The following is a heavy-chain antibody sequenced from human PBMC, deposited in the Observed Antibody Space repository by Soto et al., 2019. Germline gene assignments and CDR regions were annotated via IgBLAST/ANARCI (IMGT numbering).Heavy chain of an antibody. V-gene: IGHV1-2*02. Sequence: ASVKVSCKAFGYTFIGYYMYWVRQAPGQGLEWMGWINPRSGDTKYPQKFQGRVTMTRDTSISTAYMELSRLRSDDTAVYYCARDFYYYGLDVWGQGTTVTVS. CDR3: ARDFYYYGLDV. J-gene: IGHJ6*02. CDR2: INPRSGDT. CDR1: GYTFIGYY.